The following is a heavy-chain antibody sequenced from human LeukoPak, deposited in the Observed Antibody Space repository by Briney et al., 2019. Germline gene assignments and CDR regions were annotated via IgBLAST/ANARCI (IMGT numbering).Heavy chain of an antibody. V-gene: IGHV4-4*07. J-gene: IGHJ5*02. CDR2: FYTSGST. CDR1: GGSISSYY. CDR3: ARNVRLGSGELSFAPFKNWFDP. D-gene: IGHD3-16*02. Sequence: SETLSLTCTVSGGSISSYYWSWIRQPAGKGLEWVGRFYTSGSTNYNPSLKSRVTISVDTSKNQFSLKLNSVTPEDTAVYYCARNVRLGSGELSFAPFKNWFDPWGQGTLVTVSS.